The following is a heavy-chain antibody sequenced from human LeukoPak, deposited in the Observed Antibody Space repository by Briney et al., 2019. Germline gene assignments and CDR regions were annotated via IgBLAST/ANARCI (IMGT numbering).Heavy chain of an antibody. CDR2: ISAYNGNT. D-gene: IGHD2-15*01. Sequence: ASVKVSCKASGYRFTSYGITWVRQAPGQGLEWMGWISAYNGNTNYAQKLQGRVTLTTDTSTSTAYMELRSLRSDDTAVYYCAREGYCSGGTCYSTMNWYDPWGQGTLVTVSS. J-gene: IGHJ5*02. V-gene: IGHV1-18*01. CDR1: GYRFTSYG. CDR3: AREGYCSGGTCYSTMNWYDP.